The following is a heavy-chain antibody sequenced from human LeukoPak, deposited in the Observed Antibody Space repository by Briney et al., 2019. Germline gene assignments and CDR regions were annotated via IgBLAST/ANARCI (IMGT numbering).Heavy chain of an antibody. J-gene: IGHJ4*02. D-gene: IGHD5-24*01. Sequence: GGSLRLSCAAPGFNFKDYWMHWVRQAPGKGLEWVSRIINDGSSTTYADSVKGRLTISRDNAKDTLYLQMNSLRVEDTAVYYCARVSDGDKYGGRDYWGQGALVIVSS. CDR3: ARVSDGDKYGGRDY. CDR1: GFNFKDYW. CDR2: IINDGSST. V-gene: IGHV3-74*01.